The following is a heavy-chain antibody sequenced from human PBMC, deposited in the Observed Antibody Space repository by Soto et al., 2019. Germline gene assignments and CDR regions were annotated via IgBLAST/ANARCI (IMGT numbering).Heavy chain of an antibody. Sequence: PSETLSLTCTVSGRPISSYYWSWIRQPPGKGLEWIAYISNSGATNYNPSLRGRVTISLDTSRSQFSLRLSSVTAADTALYFCARYIAWNSRSSSYFYMDAWGEGTTVTVSS. CDR3: ARYIAWNSRSSSYFYMDA. D-gene: IGHD1-7*01. CDR1: GRPISSYY. J-gene: IGHJ6*03. V-gene: IGHV4-59*01. CDR2: ISNSGAT.